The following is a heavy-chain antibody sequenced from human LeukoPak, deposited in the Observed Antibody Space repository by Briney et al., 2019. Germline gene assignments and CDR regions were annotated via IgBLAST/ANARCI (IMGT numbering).Heavy chain of an antibody. J-gene: IGHJ4*02. CDR2: IYYSGST. CDR3: ARELTTVTTYDY. D-gene: IGHD4-17*01. Sequence: SETLSLTSTVSGGSISSSSYYWGWIRQPPGKGLEWIGSIYYSGSTYYNPSLKSRVTISVDTSKNQFSLKLSSVTAADTAVYYCARELTTVTTYDYWGQGTLVTVSS. CDR1: GGSISSSSYY. V-gene: IGHV4-39*07.